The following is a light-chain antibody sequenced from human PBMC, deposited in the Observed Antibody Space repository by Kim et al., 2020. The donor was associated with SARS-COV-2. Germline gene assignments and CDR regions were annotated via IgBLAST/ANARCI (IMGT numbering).Light chain of an antibody. CDR3: AAWDDSLSGSSV. CDR1: SSDIGSNY. Sequence: ELTQPPSASGTPGQRVTISCSGSSSDIGSNYVYWYQQLPGTAPKLLIYRNNQRPSGVPDRFSGSKSGTSASLAISGLRSEDEADYFCAAWDDSLSGSSVFGTGTKVTVL. J-gene: IGLJ1*01. CDR2: RNN. V-gene: IGLV1-47*01.